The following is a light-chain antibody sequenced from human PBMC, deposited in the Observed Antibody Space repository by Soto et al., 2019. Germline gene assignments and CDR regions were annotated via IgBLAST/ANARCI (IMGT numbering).Light chain of an antibody. J-gene: IGKJ1*01. Sequence: EIVMTQSPATLSVSLGERATLSCRASQSVSTNLAWYQQKPGQAPRLLIYGAVTRATGVPARFTGSGSGTEFTLTISSLQSEDFAVYHCQQFNNWPWTFGQGAKVEIK. CDR1: QSVSTN. CDR3: QQFNNWPWT. CDR2: GAV. V-gene: IGKV3-15*01.